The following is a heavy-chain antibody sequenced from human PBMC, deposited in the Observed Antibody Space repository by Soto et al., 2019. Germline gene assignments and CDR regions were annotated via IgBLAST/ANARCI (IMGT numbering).Heavy chain of an antibody. Sequence: QVQLVQSGAEVKKPGSSVKVSCKASGGTFSSYAISWVRQAPGQGLEWMGGIIPIFGTANYAQKFQGRVTITEDESKSTAYMEVGSLRSEDTAVYYCARVPVVVVAATDVYYYYGMDVWGQGTTVTVSS. CDR3: ARVPVVVVAATDVYYYYGMDV. V-gene: IGHV1-69*01. CDR1: GGTFSSYA. D-gene: IGHD2-15*01. J-gene: IGHJ6*02. CDR2: IIPIFGTA.